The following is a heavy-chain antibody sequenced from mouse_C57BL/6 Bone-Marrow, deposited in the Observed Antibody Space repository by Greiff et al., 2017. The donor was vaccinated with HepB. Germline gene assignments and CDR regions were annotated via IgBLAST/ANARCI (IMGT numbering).Heavy chain of an antibody. V-gene: IGHV1-82*01. CDR3: ASGDGYWGFAY. J-gene: IGHJ3*01. CDR1: GYAFSSSW. CDR2: IYPGDGDT. Sequence: QVQLQQSGPELVKPGASVKISCKASGYAFSSSWMNWVKQRPGKGLEWIGRIYPGDGDTNYNGKFKGKATLTADKSSSTAYMQLSSLTSEDSAVYFCASGDGYWGFAYWGQGTLVTVSA. D-gene: IGHD2-3*01.